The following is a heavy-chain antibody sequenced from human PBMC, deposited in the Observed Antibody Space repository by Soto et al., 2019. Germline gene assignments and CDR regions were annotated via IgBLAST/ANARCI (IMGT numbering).Heavy chain of an antibody. CDR1: GGSFSDFA. CDR2: IIPMFAAT. Sequence: QVQLAQSGAEMTKPGSSVKVSCRASGGSFSDFAFSWVRQAPGQGLEWMGGIIPMFAATKYAQRLQDRVTITADASTNTVYLALNSLTSEATAIYYCARGAIVAVPAALSSYHDYTNYRFDSWGQGTLVTVSS. D-gene: IGHD2-15*01. CDR3: ARGAIVAVPAALSSYHDYTNYRFDS. J-gene: IGHJ4*02. V-gene: IGHV1-69*01.